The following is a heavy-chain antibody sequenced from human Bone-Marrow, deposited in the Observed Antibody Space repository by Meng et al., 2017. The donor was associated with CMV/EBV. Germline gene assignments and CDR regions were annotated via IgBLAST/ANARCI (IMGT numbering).Heavy chain of an antibody. CDR2: IDHSGNS. CDR1: GASITTTKW. CDR3: ARVREHTSLGNYWFDP. V-gene: IGHV4-4*02. J-gene: IGHJ5*02. Sequence: SETLSLTCAVSGASITTTKWRTWVRQPPGKGLEWVGEIDHSGNSNSNPSLESRLTLSLDTSKNHLSLRMTSVTAEDTAIYYCARVREHTSLGNYWFDPCGQGTLVTVSS. D-gene: IGHD3-16*01.